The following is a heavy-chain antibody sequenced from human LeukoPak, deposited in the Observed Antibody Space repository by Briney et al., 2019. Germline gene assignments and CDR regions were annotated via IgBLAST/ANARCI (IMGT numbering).Heavy chain of an antibody. CDR1: GNTFTSYY. V-gene: IGHV1-46*01. D-gene: IGHD5-12*01. CDR3: ARSVATILGDY. J-gene: IGHJ4*02. CDR2: INPSGGST. Sequence: GASVKVSCKASGNTFTSYYMHWVRQAPGQGLEWMGIINPSGGSTSYAQKFQGRVTMTRDTSTSTVYMELSSLRSEDTAVYYCARSVATILGDYWGQGTLVTVSS.